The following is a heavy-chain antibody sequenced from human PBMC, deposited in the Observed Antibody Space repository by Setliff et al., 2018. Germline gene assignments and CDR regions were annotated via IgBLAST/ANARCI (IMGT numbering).Heavy chain of an antibody. CDR1: GYSISSGYH. D-gene: IGHD5-12*01. CDR2: IYHSGST. CDR3: ARGMRDGYRPFHY. V-gene: IGHV4-38-2*01. J-gene: IGHJ4*02. Sequence: SETLSLTCAVSGYSISSGYHWAWIRQLPGKGLEWIGTIYHSGSTYFNPSLESRVTLSVDTSKNQFSLKLTSVIAADTAVYYCARGMRDGYRPFHYWGQGTLVTVSS.